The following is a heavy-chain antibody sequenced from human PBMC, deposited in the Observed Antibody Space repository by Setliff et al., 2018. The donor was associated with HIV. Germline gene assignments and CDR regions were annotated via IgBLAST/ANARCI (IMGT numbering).Heavy chain of an antibody. CDR2: INHSGNT. CDR1: GGSFSGYY. CDR3: TRDLWGDDYYYNNMDV. D-gene: IGHD2-21*02. V-gene: IGHV4-34*01. Sequence: SETLSLTCAVYGGSFSGYYWSWIRQPPGKGLEWIGEINHSGNTNYNPSLKSRVTISVDTSKNQFSLKLNSVTAADTAVYYCTRDLWGDDYYYNNMDVWGKGTTVTVSS. J-gene: IGHJ6*03.